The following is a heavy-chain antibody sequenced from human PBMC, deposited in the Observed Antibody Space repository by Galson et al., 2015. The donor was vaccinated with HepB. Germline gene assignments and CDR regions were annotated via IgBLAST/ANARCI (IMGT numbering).Heavy chain of an antibody. CDR2: INPYTGDT. Sequence: SVKVSCKASGYTFTNYYIQWVRQAPGQGLEWVGWINPYTGDTNYAQKFRGRVTMTRDTSMSTASMELSSLTYDDTGVYYCARDKDSGSYTPGYWGQGTLVTLSS. CDR1: GYTFTNYY. J-gene: IGHJ4*02. V-gene: IGHV1-2*02. CDR3: ARDKDSGSYTPGY. D-gene: IGHD1-26*01.